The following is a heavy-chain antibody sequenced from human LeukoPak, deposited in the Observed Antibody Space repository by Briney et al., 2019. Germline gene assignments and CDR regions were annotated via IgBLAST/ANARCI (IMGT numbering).Heavy chain of an antibody. CDR3: AKDGGELPATFDY. CDR1: GFTFSSYA. J-gene: IGHJ4*02. V-gene: IGHV3-23*01. D-gene: IGHD1-26*01. Sequence: GGSLRLSCAASGFTFSSYAMSWVRQAPGKGLEWVSAISGSGGSTYYADSVKGRFTISKDNSKNTLYLQMNSLRAEDTAVYYCAKDGGELPATFDYWGQGTLVTVSS. CDR2: ISGSGGST.